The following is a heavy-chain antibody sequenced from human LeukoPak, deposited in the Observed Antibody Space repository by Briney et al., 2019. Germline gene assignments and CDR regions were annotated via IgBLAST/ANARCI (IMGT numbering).Heavy chain of an antibody. Sequence: GASVKVSRKVSGHILTELSMHWVRQAPGQGLEWMGAFDSEDADTIYAHKFQGRVTMTEDTSTDTAYMELSSLRSDDTAVYYCAIDLHLFRTRPDFDFWGQGTLVTVSS. D-gene: IGHD3-10*01. CDR3: AIDLHLFRTRPDFDF. CDR2: FDSEDADT. CDR1: GHILTELS. J-gene: IGHJ4*02. V-gene: IGHV1-24*01.